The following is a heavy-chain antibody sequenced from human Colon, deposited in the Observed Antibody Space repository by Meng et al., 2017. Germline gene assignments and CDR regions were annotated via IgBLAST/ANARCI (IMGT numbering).Heavy chain of an antibody. V-gene: IGHV4-4*02. CDR3: AREVVVAGTRNWLDP. CDR2: TYQNGRP. CDR1: GGAITSSDW. Sequence: VPREESGPGLLKPSGPLSLTCTVPGGAITSSDWWSWVRQTPGKGLEWIGETYQNGRPNYNPSLKSRVTISVDKSKNQFSLNMTSVTAADTAVYYCAREVVVAGTRNWLDPWGQGILVTVSS. J-gene: IGHJ5*02. D-gene: IGHD6-19*01.